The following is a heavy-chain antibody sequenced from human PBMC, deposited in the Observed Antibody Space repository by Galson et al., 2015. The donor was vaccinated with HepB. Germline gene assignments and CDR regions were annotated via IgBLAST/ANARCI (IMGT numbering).Heavy chain of an antibody. CDR1: GYTFTSYY. D-gene: IGHD6-13*01. J-gene: IGHJ6*02. V-gene: IGHV1-46*03. CDR3: AKTRGGIAAAGTPITYYYYGMDV. Sequence: SVKVSCKASGYTFTSYYMHWVRQAPGQGLEWMGIINPSGGSTSYAQKFQGRVTMTRDTSTSTVYMELSSLRSEDTAVYYCAKTRGGIAAAGTPITYYYYGMDVWGQGITVTISS. CDR2: INPSGGST.